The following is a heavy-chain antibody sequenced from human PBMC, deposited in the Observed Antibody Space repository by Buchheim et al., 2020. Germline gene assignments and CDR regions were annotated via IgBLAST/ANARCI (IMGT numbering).Heavy chain of an antibody. V-gene: IGHV3-48*04. CDR2: ISTTGGST. CDR1: GFTFGHYS. Sequence: EVQLVESGGGLVQPGGSLRLSCAASGFTFGHYSMNWVRQAPGKGLEWISYISTTGGSTYYADSVKGRFTISRDNAKNSLYLQMNSLRAEDTAVYYCARRVGATYGMDVWGQGTT. D-gene: IGHD1-26*01. J-gene: IGHJ6*02. CDR3: ARRVGATYGMDV.